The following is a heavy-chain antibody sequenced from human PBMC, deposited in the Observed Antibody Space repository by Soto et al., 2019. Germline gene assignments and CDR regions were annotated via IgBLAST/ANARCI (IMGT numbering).Heavy chain of an antibody. CDR2: ISWNSDSI. J-gene: IGHJ4*02. Sequence: EAQLVESGGGLVQPGSSLRLSCEGSGFIFDDFAIHWVRQAPGKGLEWVSGISWNSDSIGYADSVKGRFTISRDNAKNALYLQMNSLRVEDTALYYCTKVGGLYDFWSGPLHFDLWGQGTLVTVSS. CDR3: TKVGGLYDFWSGPLHFDL. CDR1: GFIFDDFA. D-gene: IGHD3-3*01. V-gene: IGHV3-9*01.